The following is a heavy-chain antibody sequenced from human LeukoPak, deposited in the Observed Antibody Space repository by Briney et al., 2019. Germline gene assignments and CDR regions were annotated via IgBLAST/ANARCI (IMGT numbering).Heavy chain of an antibody. Sequence: ASVKVSCKASGYTFTGYYMHWVRQAPGQGLEWMGWINPNSGGTNYARKFQGRVTMTRDTSISTAYMELSRLRSDDTAVYYCARDLVHVVVVPAAIGDYWGQGTLVTVSS. CDR3: ARDLVHVVVVPAAIGDY. CDR1: GYTFTGYY. J-gene: IGHJ4*02. V-gene: IGHV1-2*02. CDR2: INPNSGGT. D-gene: IGHD2-2*01.